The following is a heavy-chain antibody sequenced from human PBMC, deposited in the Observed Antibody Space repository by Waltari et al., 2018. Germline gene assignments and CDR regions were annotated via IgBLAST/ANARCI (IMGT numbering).Heavy chain of an antibody. V-gene: IGHV3-21*01. CDR2: ISSSSSYI. D-gene: IGHD6-6*01. Sequence: CAAYGFTFRSYRLNWVGQAPGKGREWVTSISSSSSYIYYADSVKVRFTSSKDNAKISLYLQMNSLRAEDTSVYYCARVKLSDYWCQGTLVTVST. CDR3: ARVKLSDY. J-gene: IGHJ4*02. CDR1: GFTFRSYR.